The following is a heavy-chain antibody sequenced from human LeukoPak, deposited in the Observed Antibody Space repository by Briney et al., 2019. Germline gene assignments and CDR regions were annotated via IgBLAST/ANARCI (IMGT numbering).Heavy chain of an antibody. CDR3: ARGRPGYDFWSGYYTPYYFDY. J-gene: IGHJ4*02. CDR2: INHSGST. CDR1: GGSFGGYY. D-gene: IGHD3-3*01. V-gene: IGHV4-34*01. Sequence: SETLSLTCAVYGGSFGGYYWSWIRQPPGKGLEWIGEINHSGSTNYNPSLKSRVTISVDTSKNQFSLKLSSVTAADTAVYYCARGRPGYDFWSGYYTPYYFDYWGQGTLVTVSS.